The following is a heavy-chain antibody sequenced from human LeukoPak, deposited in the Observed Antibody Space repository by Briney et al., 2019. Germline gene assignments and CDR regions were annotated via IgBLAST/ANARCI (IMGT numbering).Heavy chain of an antibody. CDR1: GFTVSSYE. CDR2: ISRRGSTI. J-gene: IGHJ4*02. V-gene: IGHV3-48*03. CDR3: ARDGSYYDSSGYYPTFDY. Sequence: GGSLRLSCAASGFTVSSYEMNWVRQAPGKWLEWVSYISRRGSTIYYADSVKGRFTISRDNAKNSLYLQMNSLRAEDTAVYCCARDGSYYDSSGYYPTFDYWGQGTLVTVSS. D-gene: IGHD3-22*01.